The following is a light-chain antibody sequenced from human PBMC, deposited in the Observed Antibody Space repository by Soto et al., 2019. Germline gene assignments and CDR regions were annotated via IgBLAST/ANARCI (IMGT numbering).Light chain of an antibody. CDR2: AAS. J-gene: IGKJ1*01. Sequence: DLQMTQSPSSLSASVGDRVTITCRASQSISSYLNWYQQKPGKAPKLLIYAASSLQSGVPSRFSGSGSGTDFTLTISSLQPEDFATYYCQQSYSTPPWFGQGTKVEIK. V-gene: IGKV1-39*01. CDR3: QQSYSTPPW. CDR1: QSISSY.